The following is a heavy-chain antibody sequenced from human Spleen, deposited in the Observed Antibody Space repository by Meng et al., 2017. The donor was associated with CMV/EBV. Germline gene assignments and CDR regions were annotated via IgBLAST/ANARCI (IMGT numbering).Heavy chain of an antibody. CDR3: ARVAGYTGYDELDY. V-gene: IGHV4-59*01. Sequence: CTVSGGSISRFYWSWIRQPPGKGLEWIGYIYYRGSTNYNPSLKSRVTISVDSSKNQFSLKLTSVTAADTAVYYCARVAGYTGYDELDYWGQGTLVTVSS. CDR1: GGSISRFY. D-gene: IGHD5-12*01. J-gene: IGHJ4*02. CDR2: IYYRGST.